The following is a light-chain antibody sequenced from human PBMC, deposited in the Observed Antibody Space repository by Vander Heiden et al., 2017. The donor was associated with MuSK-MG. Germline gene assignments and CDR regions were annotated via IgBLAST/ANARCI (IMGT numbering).Light chain of an antibody. CDR3: IQAQRRGT. J-gene: IGKJ1*01. CDR2: LGS. CDR1: QSLLHSNEDSY. V-gene: IGKV2-28*01. Sequence: IVMTQSLLPLPVSPGEPASISCSSSQSLLHSNEDSYLGWYLQKPGQSPQPLIYLGSNRACGVPDRFSGSGSGTDFTLKINRVEAEDVGVYYCIQAQRRGTFGQGTKVEI.